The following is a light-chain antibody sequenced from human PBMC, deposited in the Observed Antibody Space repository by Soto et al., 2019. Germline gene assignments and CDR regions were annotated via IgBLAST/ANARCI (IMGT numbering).Light chain of an antibody. CDR3: QQYNNWPPYT. CDR2: GAS. J-gene: IGKJ2*01. CDR1: QSVNSD. Sequence: EIVMTQSPATLSVSPGERATLSCWASQSVNSDLAWYQQKPGQAPRLLIYGASTRATGIPARFSGSGSGTDFTLTISRLQSEDFAVYYCQQYNNWPPYTFGQGPKVDIK. V-gene: IGKV3-15*01.